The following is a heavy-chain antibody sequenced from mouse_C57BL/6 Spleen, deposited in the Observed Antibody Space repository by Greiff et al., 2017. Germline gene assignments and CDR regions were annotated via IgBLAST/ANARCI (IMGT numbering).Heavy chain of an antibody. V-gene: IGHV6-6*01. CDR1: GFTFSDAW. CDR2: IRNKANNHAT. D-gene: IGHD4-1*01. J-gene: IGHJ2*01. Sequence: EVMLVESGGGLVQPGGSMKLSCAASGFTFSDAWMDWVRQSPEKGLERVAEIRNKANNHATYYAVSVKGRFTISRDDSKSSVYLQMNSLRAEDTGIYYCTRNWDGYFDYWGQGTTLTVSS. CDR3: TRNWDGYFDY.